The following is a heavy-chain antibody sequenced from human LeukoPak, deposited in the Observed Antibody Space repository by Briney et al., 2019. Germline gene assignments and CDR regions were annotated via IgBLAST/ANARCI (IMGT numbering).Heavy chain of an antibody. CDR1: GFTFSSYS. CDR3: ARDNKWELPMDV. Sequence: PGGSLRLSCAASGFTFSSYSMNWVRQAPGKGLEWVSSISSSSSYIYYADSVKGRFTISRDNAKNSLYLQVNSLRAEDTAVYYCARDNKWELPMDVWGKGTTVTVSS. CDR2: ISSSSSYI. D-gene: IGHD1-26*01. V-gene: IGHV3-21*01. J-gene: IGHJ6*04.